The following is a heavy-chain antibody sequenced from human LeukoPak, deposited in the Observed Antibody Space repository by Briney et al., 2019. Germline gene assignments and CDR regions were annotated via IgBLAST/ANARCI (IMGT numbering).Heavy chain of an antibody. J-gene: IGHJ4*02. CDR2: ISYDGNTK. CDR3: ATAGFTVSY. CDR1: GFTFNTFS. V-gene: IGHV3-30-3*01. Sequence: GGSLRLSCAASGFTFNTFSMHWVRQAPGKGLEWVGDISYDGNTKHSPDSVKGRFTVSRDNSKNPLYLEMSSLRDEDTAVYYCATAGFTVSYWGQGTRVTISS. D-gene: IGHD2-8*02.